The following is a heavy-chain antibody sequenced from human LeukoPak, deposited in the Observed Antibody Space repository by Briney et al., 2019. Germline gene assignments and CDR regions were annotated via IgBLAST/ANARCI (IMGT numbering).Heavy chain of an antibody. D-gene: IGHD2-2*01. J-gene: IGHJ5*02. CDR3: ARIEVPAAIQDWFDP. CDR1: GGTFSSYA. CDR2: IIPVFGTA. V-gene: IGHV1-69*13. Sequence: SVKVSCKASGGTFSSYAISWVRQAPGQGLEWMGGIIPVFGTANYAQKFQGRVTITADESTSTAYMELSSLRSEDTAVYYCARIEVPAAIQDWFDPWGQGTLVTVSS.